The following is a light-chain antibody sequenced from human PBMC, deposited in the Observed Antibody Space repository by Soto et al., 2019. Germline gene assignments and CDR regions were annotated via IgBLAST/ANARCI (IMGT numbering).Light chain of an antibody. CDR3: HHYNNWPHT. CDR1: QSVASN. Sequence: DIVMTQSPATLSVSPGERATLSCRASQSVASNLAWYQQRPGQAPRLLIYSASTMATGVPVRFSGSGSGTEFTLIISSLHSEDFEVYYWHHYNNWPHTFGGGTKVEIK. J-gene: IGKJ4*01. V-gene: IGKV3-15*01. CDR2: SAS.